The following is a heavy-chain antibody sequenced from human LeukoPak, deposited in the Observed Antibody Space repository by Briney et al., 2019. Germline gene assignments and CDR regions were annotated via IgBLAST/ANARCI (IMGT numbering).Heavy chain of an antibody. V-gene: IGHV4-59*12. CDR2: IYYSGST. D-gene: IGHD3-9*01. CDR3: ARENYDILTGYQYYFDY. Sequence: PSETLSLTCTVSGGSISSYYWSWIRQPPGKGLEWIGYIYYSGSTNYNPSLKSRVTMSVDTSKNQFSLKLSSVTAADTAVYYCARENYDILTGYQYYFDYWGQGTLVTVSS. CDR1: GGSISSYY. J-gene: IGHJ4*02.